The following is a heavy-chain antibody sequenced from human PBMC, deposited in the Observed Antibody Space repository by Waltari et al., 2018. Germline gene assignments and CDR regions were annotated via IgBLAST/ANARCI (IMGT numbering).Heavy chain of an antibody. Sequence: QVQLQESGPGLVKPSETLSLTCTVSGYSISSGYYWGWIRPPPGKGLEWIGSIYHSGSTYYNPSLKSRVTISVDTSKNQFSLKLSSVTAADTAVYYCARTGTLYYYYYMDVWGKGTTVTVSS. CDR2: IYHSGST. D-gene: IGHD1-1*01. CDR1: GYSISSGYY. J-gene: IGHJ6*03. CDR3: ARTGTLYYYYYMDV. V-gene: IGHV4-38-2*02.